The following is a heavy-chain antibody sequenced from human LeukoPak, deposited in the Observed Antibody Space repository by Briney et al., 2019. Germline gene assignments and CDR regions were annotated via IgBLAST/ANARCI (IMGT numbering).Heavy chain of an antibody. J-gene: IGHJ4*02. CDR1: GFTFDDYG. Sequence: GGSLRLSCAASGFTFDDYGMSWVRQAPGKGLEWVYGINWNGGSTGYADSVKGRFTISRDNAKNSLYLQMNSLRAEDTALYYCAREVEVLVTMVRGAVDYWGQGTLVTVSS. D-gene: IGHD3-10*01. CDR2: INWNGGST. V-gene: IGHV3-20*04. CDR3: AREVEVLVTMVRGAVDY.